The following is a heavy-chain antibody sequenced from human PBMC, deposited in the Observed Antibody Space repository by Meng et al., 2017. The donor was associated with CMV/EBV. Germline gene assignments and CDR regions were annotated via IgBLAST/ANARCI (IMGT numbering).Heavy chain of an antibody. CDR3: ALRPYCSSTSCYNDY. CDR2: IIPILGIA. V-gene: IGHV1-69*10. CDR1: GGTFSSYA. Sequence: SVKVSCKASGGTFSSYAISWVRQAPGQGLEWMGGIIPILGIANYAQKFQGRVTITADKSTSTAYMELSSLRSGDTAVYYCALRPYCSSTSCYNDYWGQGTLVTVSS. J-gene: IGHJ4*02. D-gene: IGHD2-2*02.